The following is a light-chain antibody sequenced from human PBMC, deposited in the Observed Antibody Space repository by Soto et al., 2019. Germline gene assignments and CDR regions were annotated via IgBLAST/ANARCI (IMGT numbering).Light chain of an antibody. CDR3: QQYGSSPLT. V-gene: IGKV3-20*01. CDR2: GAS. J-gene: IGKJ3*01. CDR1: QSVSSSY. Sequence: EIVLTQSPGTLSLSPGERATLSCRASQSVSSSYLAWYQQKPGQAPRLLIYGASSRATGIPDRFSGSGSGTDFTLTISRLEPEDFAVYYCQQYGSSPLTFGDGTKVDIK.